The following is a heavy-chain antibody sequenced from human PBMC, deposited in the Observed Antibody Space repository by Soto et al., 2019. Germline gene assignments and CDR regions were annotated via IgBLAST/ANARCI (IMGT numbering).Heavy chain of an antibody. CDR3: ASPPPPIHSGYGHNWFDP. CDR2: ISGSGGST. CDR1: GFTFSSYA. J-gene: IGHJ5*02. Sequence: EVQLLECGGGLVQPGGSLRLSCAASGFTFSSYAMSWVRQAPGKGLEWVSAISGSGGSTYYADSVKGRFTISRDNSKNTLYLQMNSLRAEDTAVYYCASPPPPIHSGYGHNWFDPWGQGTLVTVSS. D-gene: IGHD5-12*01. V-gene: IGHV3-23*01.